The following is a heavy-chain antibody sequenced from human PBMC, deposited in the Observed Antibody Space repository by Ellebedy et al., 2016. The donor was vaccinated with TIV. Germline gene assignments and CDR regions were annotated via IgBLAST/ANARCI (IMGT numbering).Heavy chain of an antibody. J-gene: IGHJ4*02. CDR1: GFTVSSNY. D-gene: IGHD6-19*01. CDR2: IYSSGGT. CDR3: ARGGVVAGADY. V-gene: IGHV3-53*01. Sequence: GGSLRLSCEASGFTVSSNYMSWVRQAPGRGLEWVSTIYSSGGTYYAGSVKGRFTISRDNSKNTLYLQMNSLRAEDTAVYYCARGGVVAGADYWGQGTLVTVSS.